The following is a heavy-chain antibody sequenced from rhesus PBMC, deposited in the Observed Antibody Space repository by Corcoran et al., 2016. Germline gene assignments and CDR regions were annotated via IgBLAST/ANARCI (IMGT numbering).Heavy chain of an antibody. CDR3: ARVIAAAGHFDY. D-gene: IGHD6-25*01. V-gene: IGHV3-116*02. Sequence: EVRLVESGGGLVQPGGSLRLSCAASGFTCSDYSMSWVRLAPGKGPAWIGFIRNKATCGTAEYAASVKGRFSISRNDSKSIASIQMNSRKTEDTAVYYCARVIAAAGHFDYWGQGVLVTVSS. J-gene: IGHJ4*01. CDR1: GFTCSDYS. CDR2: IRNKATCGTA.